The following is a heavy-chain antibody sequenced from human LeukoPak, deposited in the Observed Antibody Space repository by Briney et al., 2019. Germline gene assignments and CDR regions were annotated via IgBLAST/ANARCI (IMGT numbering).Heavy chain of an antibody. Sequence: SETLSLTCAVSGDSIGTSNSYWGWIRRPPGKGLEWVGSIYYSGNTYYNPSLKSRVTISVDTSKNQFSLKLRSVTGADTAMYYCASISMSYGGNSFDAFDIWGQGTMVTVSS. CDR1: GDSIGTSNSY. CDR2: IYYSGNT. V-gene: IGHV4-39*07. CDR3: ASISMSYGGNSFDAFDI. J-gene: IGHJ3*02. D-gene: IGHD4-23*01.